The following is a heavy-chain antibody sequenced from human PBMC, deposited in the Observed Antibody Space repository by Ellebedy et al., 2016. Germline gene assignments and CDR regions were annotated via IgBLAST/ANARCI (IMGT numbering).Heavy chain of an antibody. CDR1: GFTFNNYA. J-gene: IGHJ5*02. V-gene: IGHV3-23*01. Sequence: GGSLRLSXAGTGFTFNNYAMNWVRQAPEKGLEWVASISGNGADTYYADSVKGRFTISRDNSKNTLSLQMHSLRVDDTAVYYCVKDGERATIGGFFDPWGQGTLVTVSS. CDR3: VKDGERATIGGFFDP. D-gene: IGHD5-24*01. CDR2: ISGNGADT.